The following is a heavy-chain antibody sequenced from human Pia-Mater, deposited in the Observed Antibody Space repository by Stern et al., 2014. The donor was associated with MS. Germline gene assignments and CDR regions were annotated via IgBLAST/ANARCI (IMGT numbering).Heavy chain of an antibody. CDR1: GYTFINYD. CDR2: MNPHSANT. CDR3: VRGGLSYGYGLDA. D-gene: IGHD3-16*01. V-gene: IGHV1-8*01. Sequence: VKLVESGSKVRKPGASVTVSCKASGYTFINYDIFWVRQPPGQGLDWMGWMNPHSANTGHATKFQGRLTMTRTTYITKAYMARGGLRSDDTAVYYCVRGGLSYGYGLDAWGQGTAVIVSS. J-gene: IGHJ6*02.